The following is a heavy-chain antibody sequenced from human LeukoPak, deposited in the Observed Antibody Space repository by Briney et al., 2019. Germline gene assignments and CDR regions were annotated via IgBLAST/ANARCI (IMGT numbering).Heavy chain of an antibody. CDR1: GFTFSSFA. CDR3: AKGPVVGPFDY. J-gene: IGHJ4*02. CDR2: ISDGGGGS. D-gene: IGHD2-2*01. V-gene: IGHV3-23*01. Sequence: GGSLRLSCAASGFTFSSFAMSWVRQAPGKGLEWVSAISDGGGGSYYADSVKGRFTISRDNSKNTLYLQMNSLRAEDTATYYCAKGPVVGPFDYWGQGTLVTVSS.